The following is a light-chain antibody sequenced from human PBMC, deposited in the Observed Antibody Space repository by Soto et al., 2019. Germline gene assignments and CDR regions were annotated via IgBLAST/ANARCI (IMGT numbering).Light chain of an antibody. J-gene: IGKJ5*01. V-gene: IGKV3D-15*01. CDR2: DAS. CDR1: KSVSIS. CDR3: QQHNQWPIT. Sequence: ETVMTQSPGTLSVSPGERDKLSFRASKSVSISLAWYQQKPGQAPRVLIYDASNRATGIPARFSGSGSGTEFTLTINSLQSEDSAVYYCQQHNQWPITFGQGTRLEI.